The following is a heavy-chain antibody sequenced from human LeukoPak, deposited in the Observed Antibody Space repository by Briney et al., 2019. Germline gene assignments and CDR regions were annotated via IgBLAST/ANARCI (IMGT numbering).Heavy chain of an antibody. Sequence: GGSLRLSCAASRFTFDDYGMSWDRQAPGRGLEWVSGINWNGGSTGYADSVKGRFTISRDNAKNSLYLQMSSLRAEDTALYYCAREATLRDFYDAFDIWGQGTMVTVSS. CDR3: AREATLRDFYDAFDI. CDR1: RFTFDDYG. CDR2: INWNGGST. J-gene: IGHJ3*02. D-gene: IGHD4-17*01. V-gene: IGHV3-20*04.